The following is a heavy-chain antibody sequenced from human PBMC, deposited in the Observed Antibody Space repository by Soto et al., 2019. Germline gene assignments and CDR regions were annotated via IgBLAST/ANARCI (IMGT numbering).Heavy chain of an antibody. D-gene: IGHD1-26*01. CDR2: IIPIFGTA. J-gene: IGHJ4*02. Sequence: QVQLVQSGAEVKKPGSSVKVSCKASGGTFSSYAISWVRQAPGQGLEWMGGIIPIFGTANYAQKFQGRVTIPADESTSTAYMELSSLRSEDTAVYYCARQARSGSYTQYYFDYWGQGTLVTVSS. V-gene: IGHV1-69*01. CDR3: ARQARSGSYTQYYFDY. CDR1: GGTFSSYA.